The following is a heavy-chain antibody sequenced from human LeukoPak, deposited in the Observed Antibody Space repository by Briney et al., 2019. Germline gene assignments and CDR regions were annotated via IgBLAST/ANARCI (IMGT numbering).Heavy chain of an antibody. Sequence: GGSLRLSCAASGFTFSSYEMDWVRQAPGKGLEWVSYISSSGSTIYYADSVKGRFTISRDNAKNSLYLQMNSLRAEDTAVYYCARDGYDYVWGSYGLDYWGQGTLVTVSS. CDR3: ARDGYDYVWGSYGLDY. V-gene: IGHV3-48*03. CDR1: GFTFSSYE. D-gene: IGHD3-16*02. J-gene: IGHJ4*02. CDR2: ISSSGSTI.